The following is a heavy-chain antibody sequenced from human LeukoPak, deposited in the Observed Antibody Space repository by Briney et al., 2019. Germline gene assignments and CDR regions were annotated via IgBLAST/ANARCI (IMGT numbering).Heavy chain of an antibody. CDR2: ISYDGSNK. J-gene: IGHJ4*02. Sequence: GSLRLSCAASGFTFSSYGVHWVRQAPGKGLEWVAVISYDGSNKYYADSVKGRFTISRDNSKNTLYLQMNSLRAEDTAVYYCARDQSPYSSGWYPMYWGQGTLVTVSS. CDR3: ARDQSPYSSGWYPMY. D-gene: IGHD6-19*01. V-gene: IGHV3-30*03. CDR1: GFTFSSYG.